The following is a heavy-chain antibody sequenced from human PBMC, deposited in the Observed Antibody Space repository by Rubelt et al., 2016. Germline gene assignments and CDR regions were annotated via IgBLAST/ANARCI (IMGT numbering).Heavy chain of an antibody. J-gene: IGHJ5*01. V-gene: IGHV3-23*04. D-gene: IGHD6-6*01. Sequence: EVQLVQSGGDLVQPGGSLRLSCAASGFTFSRYAMSWVRQAPGKGLKWVSAISASGGSTYYADSVKGRFTISRDDSKNTLYLQMNSLRAEDTATYYCAKYSSSGGNRFDSWGQGTLVTVSS. CDR3: AKYSSSGGNRFDS. CDR1: GFTFSRYA. CDR2: ISASGGST.